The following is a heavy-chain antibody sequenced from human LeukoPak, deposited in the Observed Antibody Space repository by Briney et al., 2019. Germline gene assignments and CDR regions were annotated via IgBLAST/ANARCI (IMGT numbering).Heavy chain of an antibody. Sequence: GESLKIPCKGSGYSFTSYWIGWVRQMPGKGPEWMGIIYPGDSDTRYSPSFQGQVTISADKSISTAYLQWSSLKASDTAMYYCARDIVATIDLPDAFDIWGQGTMVTVSS. CDR2: IYPGDSDT. CDR3: ARDIVATIDLPDAFDI. V-gene: IGHV5-51*01. CDR1: GYSFTSYW. J-gene: IGHJ3*02. D-gene: IGHD5-12*01.